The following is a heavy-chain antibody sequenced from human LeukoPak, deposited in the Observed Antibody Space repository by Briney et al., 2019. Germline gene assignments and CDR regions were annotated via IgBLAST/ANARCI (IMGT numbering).Heavy chain of an antibody. D-gene: IGHD1-26*01. CDR2: IYYSGST. V-gene: IGHV4-59*11. Sequence: SETLSLTCTVSGGSIRSHYWSWIRQAPGKGLEWIGYIYYSGSTNYNPSLKSRVTISVDTSKNQFFLKLSSVTAADTAVYFCARGPNSVGYYEIDYWGQGTLVTVSS. CDR3: ARGPNSVGYYEIDY. CDR1: GGSIRSHY. J-gene: IGHJ4*02.